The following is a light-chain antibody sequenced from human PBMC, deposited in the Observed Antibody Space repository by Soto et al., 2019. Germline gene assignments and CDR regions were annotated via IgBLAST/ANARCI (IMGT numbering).Light chain of an antibody. CDR1: QSVSSSY. J-gene: IGKJ1*01. V-gene: IGKV3-20*01. CDR2: GAS. CDR3: QQYGSSPKT. Sequence: EIVLTQSPGTLSLSPGERATLSCRASQSVSSSYFAWYQQKPGQAPRLLIYGASSRATGIPDRFSGSGSGTDFTLTISRLESEDSAVYYCQQYGSSPKTFGQGTKVDIK.